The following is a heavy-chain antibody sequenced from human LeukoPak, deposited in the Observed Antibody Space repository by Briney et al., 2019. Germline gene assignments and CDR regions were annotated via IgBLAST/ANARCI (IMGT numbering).Heavy chain of an antibody. Sequence: ASVKVSCKASGYTFTSYGISWVRQAPGQGLEWMGWISAYNGITNYAQKLQGRVTMTTDTSTSTAYMELSRLRSDDTAVYYCARNRWEYSSSSAAFDIWGQGTMVTVSS. CDR2: ISAYNGIT. CDR3: ARNRWEYSSSSAAFDI. D-gene: IGHD6-6*01. CDR1: GYTFTSYG. V-gene: IGHV1-18*01. J-gene: IGHJ3*02.